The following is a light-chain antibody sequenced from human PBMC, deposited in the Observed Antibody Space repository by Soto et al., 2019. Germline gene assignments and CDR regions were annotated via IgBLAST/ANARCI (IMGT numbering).Light chain of an antibody. CDR3: QQSYSTSTSFT. CDR2: AAS. Sequence: DIQMTQSPSSLSASVGDRVTITCRASQSISSYLNWYQQKPGKDPKLLIYAASILQSGVPSRFSGSGSGTDFTLTISSLQPEDFATYYCQQSYSTSTSFTFGKGTRLEI. CDR1: QSISSY. V-gene: IGKV1-39*01. J-gene: IGKJ5*01.